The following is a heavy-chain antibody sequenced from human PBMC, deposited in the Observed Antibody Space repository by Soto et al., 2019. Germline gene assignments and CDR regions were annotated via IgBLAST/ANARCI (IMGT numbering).Heavy chain of an antibody. J-gene: IGHJ4*02. CDR3: ARIPRYSFPTSDDLDS. Sequence: QVQLVQSGAEVRKPGSSVQVSCKASGGTFYTYTFSWVRQAPGQGLEWMGSITPIYSTTNYAEKFQGRLTVTADVSTNTAYMELISLTSEDTAVYYCARIPRYSFPTSDDLDSWGQGTLVTVSS. V-gene: IGHV1-69*15. D-gene: IGHD5-18*01. CDR2: ITPIYSTT. CDR1: GGTFYTYT.